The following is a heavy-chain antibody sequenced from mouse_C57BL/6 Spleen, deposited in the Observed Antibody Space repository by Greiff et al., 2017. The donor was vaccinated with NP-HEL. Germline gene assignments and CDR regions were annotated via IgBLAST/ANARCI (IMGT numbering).Heavy chain of an antibody. V-gene: IGHV5-16*01. Sequence: EVKLMESEGGLVQPGSSMKLSCTASGFTFSDYYMAWVRQVPEKGLEWVANINSDGSSTYYLDSLKSRFIISRDNAKNILYLQMSSLKSEDTATYYCARGYGNYDAMDYWGQGTSVTVSS. CDR3: ARGYGNYDAMDY. CDR2: INSDGSST. D-gene: IGHD2-1*01. CDR1: GFTFSDYY. J-gene: IGHJ4*01.